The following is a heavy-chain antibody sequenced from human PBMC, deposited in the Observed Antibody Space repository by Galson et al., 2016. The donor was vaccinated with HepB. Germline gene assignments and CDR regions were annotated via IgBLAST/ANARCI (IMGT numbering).Heavy chain of an antibody. Sequence: SLRLSCAASGFPFSVYSMHWVRQAPGKGLEWLAVILYDGGNKYYADSVKGRFTISKDNSKSMLYLHMNSLRTEDTALYFCARRVDRRRDFDYWGQGTLVTVSS. CDR2: ILYDGGNK. J-gene: IGHJ4*02. V-gene: IGHV3-30-3*01. CDR1: GFPFSVYS. CDR3: ARRVDRRRDFDY.